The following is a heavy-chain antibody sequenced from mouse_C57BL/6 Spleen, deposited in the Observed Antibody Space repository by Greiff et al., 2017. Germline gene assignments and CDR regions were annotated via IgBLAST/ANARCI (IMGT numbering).Heavy chain of an antibody. CDR1: GYAFTNYL. J-gene: IGHJ3*01. CDR2: INPGSGGT. V-gene: IGHV1-54*01. Sequence: VQLKESGAELVRPGTSVKVSCKASGYAFTNYLIEWVKQRPGQGLEWIGVINPGSGGTNYNEKFKGKATLTADKSSSTAYMQLSSLTSEDSAVYFCARGDGRLAYWGQGTLVTVSA. CDR3: ARGDGRLAY. D-gene: IGHD1-1*02.